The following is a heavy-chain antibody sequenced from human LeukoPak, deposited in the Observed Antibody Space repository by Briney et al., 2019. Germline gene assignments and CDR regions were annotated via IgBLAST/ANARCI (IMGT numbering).Heavy chain of an antibody. CDR3: ARVQYTSGWYGYFDC. CDR2: ISYEGANK. CDR1: GITFDTYA. D-gene: IGHD6-19*01. V-gene: IGHV3-30-3*01. Sequence: SGGSLTLSCAASGITFDTYAMHWVRQAPGKGLEWVAVISYEGANKYYADSVKGRFSISRDNSKNTLFLDMNSPRTEDTAVYYCARVQYTSGWYGYFDCWGQGTLDTVPS. J-gene: IGHJ4*02.